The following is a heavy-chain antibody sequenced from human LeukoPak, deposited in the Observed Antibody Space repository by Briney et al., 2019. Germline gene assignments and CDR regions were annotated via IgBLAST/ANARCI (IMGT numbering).Heavy chain of an antibody. J-gene: IGHJ4*02. CDR2: IRSKAYGGTT. Sequence: GGSLRLSCTSSRCTFGDNAMSWVRQAPGKGLEWVGLIRSKAYGGTTEYAASVKGRFTISRDDSKSIAYLQMNSLKTEATAVYYCTRVRRVTGSMVDYWGQGTLVTVSS. CDR3: TRVRRVTGSMVDY. V-gene: IGHV3-49*04. CDR1: RCTFGDNA. D-gene: IGHD3-10*01.